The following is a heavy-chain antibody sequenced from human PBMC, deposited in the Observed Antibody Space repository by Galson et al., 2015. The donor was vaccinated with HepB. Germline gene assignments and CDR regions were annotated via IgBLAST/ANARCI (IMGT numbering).Heavy chain of an antibody. CDR2: IWYDGGSK. CDR3: ARDLVRTQLGMDV. Sequence: SLRLSCAASGFTFTSYGMHWVRQAPGKGLEWVAVIWYDGGSKYHTESVKGRFTISSDNSKNTLYLQMNSLRTEDTAVYYCARDLVRTQLGMDVWGQGTTVTVSS. V-gene: IGHV3-33*01. J-gene: IGHJ6*02. D-gene: IGHD3-10*01. CDR1: GFTFTSYG.